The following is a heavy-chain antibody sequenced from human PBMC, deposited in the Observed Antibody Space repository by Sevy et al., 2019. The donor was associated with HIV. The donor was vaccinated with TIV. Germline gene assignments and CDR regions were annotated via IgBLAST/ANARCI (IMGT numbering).Heavy chain of an antibody. CDR2: IYYSGST. J-gene: IGHJ5*02. V-gene: IGHV4-61*01. CDR3: AREGKLWLVFRRNSEYGNWFDP. Sequence: SETLSLTCTVSGGSVSSGSYYWSWIRQPPGKGLEWIGYIYYSGSTNYNPSLKSRVTISVDTSKNQFSLNLRSVTAAATAVYYCAREGKLWLVFRRNSEYGNWFDPWGQGTLVTVSS. D-gene: IGHD6-19*01. CDR1: GGSVSSGSYY.